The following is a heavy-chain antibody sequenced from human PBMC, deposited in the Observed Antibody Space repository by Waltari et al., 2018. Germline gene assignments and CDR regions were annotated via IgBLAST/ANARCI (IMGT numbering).Heavy chain of an antibody. Sequence: QVQLVESGGGVVQPGGSLRLSCAASGFSFSSYAVHWVRQAPGKGVGWVSVISYGGRNKFTEDSGKGRFTISRDNSKSTLYLQMNSLRVEDTALYYCARSLRFFDCPDGYWGQGTLVTVSS. V-gene: IGHV3-30*04. D-gene: IGHD3-9*01. CDR1: GFSFSSYA. J-gene: IGHJ4*02. CDR2: ISYGGRNK. CDR3: ARSLRFFDCPDGY.